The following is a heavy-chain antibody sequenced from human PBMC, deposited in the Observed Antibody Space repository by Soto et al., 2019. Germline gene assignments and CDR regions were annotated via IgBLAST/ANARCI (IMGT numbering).Heavy chain of an antibody. V-gene: IGHV3-48*02. CDR1: GFSFSSYS. J-gene: IGHJ4*02. CDR3: ARDPMSGSQKIYFDY. Sequence: EVQLVESGGGLVQPGGSLRLSCAASGFSFSSYSMNWVRQAPGKGLEWVSYISGGGGTTYYADSVKGRFTISRDNAKKSLYLQLSSLSDVDTAVYYCARDPMSGSQKIYFDYWGQGTLVTVSS. CDR2: ISGGGGTT. D-gene: IGHD1-26*01.